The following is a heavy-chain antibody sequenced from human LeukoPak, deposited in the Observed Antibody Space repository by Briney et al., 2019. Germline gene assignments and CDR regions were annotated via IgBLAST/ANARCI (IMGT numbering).Heavy chain of an antibody. D-gene: IGHD4-17*01. Sequence: ASVKVSCTASGYIFTSYDINWVRQAPGQGLEWMGWMNPNSANTAYAQKFQGRVTMTTDTSTSTAYMELRSLRSDDTAVYYCARAGAYGDLIDYWGQGTLVTVSS. CDR1: GYIFTSYD. V-gene: IGHV1-8*02. J-gene: IGHJ4*02. CDR3: ARAGAYGDLIDY. CDR2: MNPNSANT.